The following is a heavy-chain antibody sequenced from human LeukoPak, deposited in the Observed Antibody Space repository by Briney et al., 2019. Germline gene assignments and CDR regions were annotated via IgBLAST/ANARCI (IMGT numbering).Heavy chain of an antibody. CDR3: ARVSGYHDSNYFDY. Sequence: SETLSLTCTVSGGSISSGGYSWSWIRQHPGKGLEWIGYIYYSGSTYYNPSLKSRVTISVDTSKNQFSLKLSSVTAADTAVYYCARVSGYHDSNYFDYWGQGTLVTVSS. J-gene: IGHJ4*02. CDR2: IYYSGST. CDR1: GGSISSGGYS. D-gene: IGHD3-22*01. V-gene: IGHV4-31*03.